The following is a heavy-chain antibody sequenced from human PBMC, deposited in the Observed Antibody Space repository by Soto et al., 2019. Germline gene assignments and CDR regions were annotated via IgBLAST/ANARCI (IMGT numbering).Heavy chain of an antibody. J-gene: IGHJ5*02. CDR1: GYTFTSYG. Sequence: QVQLVQSGAEVKKPGASVKVSCKASGYTFTSYGLSWVRQAPGQGLEWMGWISAYNGNTNYAQKLRGRVTVTTDTSSRAAYMELRSLRSGATAVYYCAGEGIYCSGGSGDSGDNWFDPWGQGTLVTVSS. D-gene: IGHD2-15*01. CDR2: ISAYNGNT. V-gene: IGHV1-18*01. CDR3: AGEGIYCSGGSGDSGDNWFDP.